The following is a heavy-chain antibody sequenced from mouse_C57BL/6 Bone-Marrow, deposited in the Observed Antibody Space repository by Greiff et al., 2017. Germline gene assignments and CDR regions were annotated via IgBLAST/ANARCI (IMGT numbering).Heavy chain of an antibody. CDR2: IDPSDSYT. CDR1: GYTFTSYW. D-gene: IGHD2-4*01. J-gene: IGHJ1*03. Sequence: QVQLQQSGAELVMPGASVKLSCKASGYTFTSYWMHWVKQRPGQGLEWIGEIDPSDSYTNYNQKFKGKSTLTVDKSSSTAYMQLSSLTPEDSAVYYCARDYDYDWYFDVWGTGTTVTVSS. CDR3: ARDYDYDWYFDV. V-gene: IGHV1-69*01.